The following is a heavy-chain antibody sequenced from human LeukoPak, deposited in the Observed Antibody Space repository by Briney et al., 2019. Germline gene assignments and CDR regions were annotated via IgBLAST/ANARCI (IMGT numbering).Heavy chain of an antibody. D-gene: IGHD6-19*01. CDR1: GFTFSSYA. Sequence: PGGSLRLSCAASGFTFSSYAMSWVRQAPGKGLEWVSAISGSGGSTYYADSVKGRFTISRDNSKNTLYLQMNSLRAEDTAVYYCAKASRIAVAGNHFDYWGQGTLVTVSS. J-gene: IGHJ4*02. CDR2: ISGSGGST. V-gene: IGHV3-23*01. CDR3: AKASRIAVAGNHFDY.